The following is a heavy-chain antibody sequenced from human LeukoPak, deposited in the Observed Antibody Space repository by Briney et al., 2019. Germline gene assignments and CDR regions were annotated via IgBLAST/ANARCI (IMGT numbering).Heavy chain of an antibody. Sequence: PGGSLRLSCAASGFTFSSYAMSWVRQAPGKGLEWVSAISGSGGSTYYADSVKGRFTISRDNSKNTLYLQMNSLRGEDTAVYYCAKGSSGIKWFDPWGQGTLVTVSS. CDR1: GFTFSSYA. D-gene: IGHD1-1*01. V-gene: IGHV3-23*01. J-gene: IGHJ5*02. CDR2: ISGSGGST. CDR3: AKGSSGIKWFDP.